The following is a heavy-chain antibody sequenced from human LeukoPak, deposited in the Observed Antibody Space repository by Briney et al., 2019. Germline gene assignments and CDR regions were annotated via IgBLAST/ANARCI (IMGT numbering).Heavy chain of an antibody. Sequence: GASVKVSCKASGYTFTSYGISWVRQAPGQGLEWMGWISAYNGNTNYAQKLQGRVTMTTDTSTSTAYMELRSLRSDDTAVYHCARGTLGYCSGGSCRNPDYWGQGTLVTVSS. CDR3: ARGTLGYCSGGSCRNPDY. D-gene: IGHD2-15*01. CDR1: GYTFTSYG. J-gene: IGHJ4*02. CDR2: ISAYNGNT. V-gene: IGHV1-18*01.